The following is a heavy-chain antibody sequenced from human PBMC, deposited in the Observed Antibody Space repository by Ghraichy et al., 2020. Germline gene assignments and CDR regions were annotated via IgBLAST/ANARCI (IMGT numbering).Heavy chain of an antibody. CDR2: IYTSGST. V-gene: IGHV4-4*07. Sequence: SETLSLTCTVSGGSISSYYWSWIRQPAGKGLEWIGRIYTSGSTNYNPSLKSRVTMSVDTSKNQFSLKLSSVTAADTAVYYCARDSVTGTPYYYYYGMDVWGQGTTVTVSS. D-gene: IGHD1-20*01. CDR1: GGSISSYY. CDR3: ARDSVTGTPYYYYYGMDV. J-gene: IGHJ6*02.